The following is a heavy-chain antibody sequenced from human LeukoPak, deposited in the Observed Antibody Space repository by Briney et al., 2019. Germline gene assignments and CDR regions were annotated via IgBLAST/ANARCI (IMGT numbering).Heavy chain of an antibody. CDR2: IDGDGSST. V-gene: IGHV3-74*01. J-gene: IGHJ4*02. CDR3: ARVSDSRPGVAFD. D-gene: IGHD2-8*01. Sequence: PGGSLRLSCAASGFTFSNYWMHSVRQAPGKGLVWVSRIDGDGSSTNYADSVKGRFTISRDNAKNTLYLQMNSLRAEDTAVYYCARVSDSRPGVAFDGGQGTLVTVSS. CDR1: GFTFSNYW.